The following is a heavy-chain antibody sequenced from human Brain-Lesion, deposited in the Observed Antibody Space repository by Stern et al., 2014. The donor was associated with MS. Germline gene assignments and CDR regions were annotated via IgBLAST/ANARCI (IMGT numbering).Heavy chain of an antibody. CDR1: GYTLTELS. CDR2: FYPEDGET. Sequence: QLVQSGAEVKKPGASVKVSCKVSGYTLTELSMHWVRQAPRKWLEWMGGFYPEDGETIYAQKFQGRVTMTEDTSTDTAYMELSSLRSEDTAVYYCATLSPGAGGNYYRHFDYWGQGTLVTVSS. CDR3: ATLSPGAGGNYYRHFDY. D-gene: IGHD1-26*01. V-gene: IGHV1-24*01. J-gene: IGHJ4*02.